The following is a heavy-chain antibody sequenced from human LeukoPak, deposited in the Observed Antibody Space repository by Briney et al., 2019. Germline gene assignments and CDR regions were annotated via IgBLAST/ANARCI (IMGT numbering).Heavy chain of an antibody. D-gene: IGHD2-21*02. Sequence: SETLSLTCTVSGGSISSGGYYWSWIRQHPGKGLEWIGYIYYSGSTYYNPSLKSRVTISVDTSKNQFSLKLSSVTAADTAVYYCARARAQYCGGDCYTYYFDYWGQGTLVTVSS. CDR3: ARARAQYCGGDCYTYYFDY. J-gene: IGHJ4*02. CDR2: IYYSGST. CDR1: GGSISSGGYY. V-gene: IGHV4-31*03.